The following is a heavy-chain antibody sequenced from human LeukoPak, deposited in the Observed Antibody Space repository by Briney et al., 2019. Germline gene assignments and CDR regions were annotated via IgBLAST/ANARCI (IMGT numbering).Heavy chain of an antibody. CDR1: GGSFSGYY. CDR3: ARDFDF. J-gene: IGHJ4*02. CDR2: INHSGST. V-gene: IGHV4-34*01. Sequence: SETLSLTCAVYGGSFSGYYWSWIRQPPGKGLEWIGEINHSGSTNYNPSLKSRVTMSVDTSKKQFPLNLGSVTAADTAVYYCARDFDFWGQGTLVTVSS.